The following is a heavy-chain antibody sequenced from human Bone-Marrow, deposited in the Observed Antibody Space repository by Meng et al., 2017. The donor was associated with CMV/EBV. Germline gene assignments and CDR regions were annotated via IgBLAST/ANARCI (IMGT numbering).Heavy chain of an antibody. CDR2: IYHSGST. CDR3: ARDEGATVLDY. J-gene: IGHJ4*02. D-gene: IGHD1-26*01. CDR1: GYSISSGYY. V-gene: IGHV4-38-2*02. Sequence: SETLSLTCTVSGYSISSGYYWGWIRQPPGKGLEWIGSIYHSGSTYYNPSLKSRVTISVDTSKNQFSLKLSSVTAADTAVYYCARDEGATVLDYWGQGTLVTASS.